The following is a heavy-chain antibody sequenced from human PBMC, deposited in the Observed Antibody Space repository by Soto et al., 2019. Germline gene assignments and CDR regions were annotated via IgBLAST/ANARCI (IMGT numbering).Heavy chain of an antibody. Sequence: GGSLRLSCAASGFTFSSYSMNWVRKAPGKGLEWVSSISSSSSYIYYADSVKGRFTISRDNAKNSLYLQMNSLRAEDTAVYYCARFDVVVVTAIGSAFDIWGQGTMVTVSS. CDR3: ARFDVVVVTAIGSAFDI. CDR1: GFTFSSYS. D-gene: IGHD2-21*02. J-gene: IGHJ3*02. V-gene: IGHV3-21*01. CDR2: ISSSSSYI.